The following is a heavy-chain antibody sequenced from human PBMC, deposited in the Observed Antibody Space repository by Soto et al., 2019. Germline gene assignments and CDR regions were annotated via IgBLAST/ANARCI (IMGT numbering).Heavy chain of an antibody. D-gene: IGHD6-19*01. CDR2: ISYDGSNK. CDR3: AKDSSGSLQYYFDY. Sequence: ESGGGVVQPGRSLRLSCAASGFTFSSYGMHWVRQAPGKGLEWVAVISYDGSNKYYADSVKGRFTISRDNSKNTLYLQMNSLRAEDTAVYYCAKDSSGSLQYYFDYWGQGTLVTVSS. J-gene: IGHJ4*02. V-gene: IGHV3-30*18. CDR1: GFTFSSYG.